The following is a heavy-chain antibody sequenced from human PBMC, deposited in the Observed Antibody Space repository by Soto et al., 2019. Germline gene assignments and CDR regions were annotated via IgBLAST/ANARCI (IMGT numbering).Heavy chain of an antibody. CDR3: ARALILTGYYIHDAFDI. CDR1: GGSISSGGYS. CDR2: IYHSGST. D-gene: IGHD3-9*01. J-gene: IGHJ3*02. Sequence: PSETLSLTCAVSGGSISSGGYSWSWIRQPPGKGLEWIGYIYHSGSTYYNPSLKSRVTISVDTSKNQFSLKLSSVTAADTAVYYCARALILTGYYIHDAFDIWGQGTMVTVSS. V-gene: IGHV4-30-2*01.